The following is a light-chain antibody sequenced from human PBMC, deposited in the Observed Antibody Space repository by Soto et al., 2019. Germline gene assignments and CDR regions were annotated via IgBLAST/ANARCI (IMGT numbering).Light chain of an antibody. CDR2: RVS. V-gene: IGLV2-14*01. CDR3: SSYTSGTPYV. Sequence: QSALTQPASVSGSPGQSITISCTGTVSDVGGYSYVSWYQQHPGRAPKLIIYRVSNRPSGVSNRFSGSKSGNTASLTISGLQAEDEADYYCSSYTSGTPYVFGTGTKLTVL. J-gene: IGLJ1*01. CDR1: VSDVGGYSY.